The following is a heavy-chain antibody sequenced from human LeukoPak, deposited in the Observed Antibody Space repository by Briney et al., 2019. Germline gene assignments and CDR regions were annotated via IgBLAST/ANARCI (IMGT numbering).Heavy chain of an antibody. CDR3: ARQKCTSASCPTKNAFDI. D-gene: IGHD2-2*01. V-gene: IGHV4-4*09. CDR1: GGSFSGYY. J-gene: IGHJ3*02. Sequence: SETLSLTCAVYGGSFSGYYWSWIRQPPGKGLEWIGYIYTSGSTNYNPSLESRVTISVDTSKNQFSLDLSSVTAADTAVYYCARQKCTSASCPTKNAFDIWGQGTMVTVSS. CDR2: IYTSGST.